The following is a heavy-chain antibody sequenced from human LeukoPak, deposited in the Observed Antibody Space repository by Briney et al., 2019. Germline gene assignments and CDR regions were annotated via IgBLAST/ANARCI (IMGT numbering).Heavy chain of an antibody. D-gene: IGHD6-19*01. J-gene: IGHJ4*02. CDR3: ARVATPDVSSPLDF. CDR1: GGSITGFF. CDR2: IFSSGGA. Sequence: KPSETLSLTCAVSGGSITGFFWTWIRQPAGEGLQYIGRIFSSGGANYNPPLQSRVAMSVDTSQNLFSLKLTSVTAADTAVYFCARVATPDVSSPLDFWGQGILVTVSS. V-gene: IGHV4-4*07.